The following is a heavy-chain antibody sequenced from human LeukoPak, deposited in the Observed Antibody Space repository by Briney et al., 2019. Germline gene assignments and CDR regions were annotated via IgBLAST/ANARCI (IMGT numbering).Heavy chain of an antibody. CDR3: ARHERDASLDHAFDI. V-gene: IGHV4-59*08. CDR2: IYYSGST. D-gene: IGHD5-24*01. J-gene: IGHJ3*02. CDR1: GGSISGYY. Sequence: SETLSLTCTVSGGSISGYYWSWIRQPPGKGLEWIGYIYYSGSTNYNPSLKSRVTISVDTSKNQFSLMLSSVTAADTAVYYCARHERDASLDHAFDIWGQGTMVTVSS.